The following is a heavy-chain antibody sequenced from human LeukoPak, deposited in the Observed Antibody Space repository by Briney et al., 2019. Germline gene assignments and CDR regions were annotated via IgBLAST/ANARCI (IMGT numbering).Heavy chain of an antibody. CDR3: ARGRIAVAGMGLYYYYYMDV. V-gene: IGHV4-4*02. Sequence: SETLSLTCAVSGGSISSSNWWSWVRQPPGKGLEWIGEIYHSGSTNYNPSLKSRVTISVDKSKNQFSLKLSSVTAADTAVYYCARGRIAVAGMGLYYYYYMDVWGKGTTVTVSS. CDR2: IYHSGST. D-gene: IGHD6-19*01. CDR1: GGSISSSNW. J-gene: IGHJ6*03.